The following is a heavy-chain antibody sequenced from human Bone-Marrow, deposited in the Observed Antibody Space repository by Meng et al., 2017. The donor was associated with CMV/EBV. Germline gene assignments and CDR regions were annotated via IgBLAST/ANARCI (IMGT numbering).Heavy chain of an antibody. Sequence: SGCTFSSYAMSWVRHAPGKGLEWVSAISGSGGSTYYADSVKGRFTISRDNSKNTLYLQMNSLRAEDTAVYYCAKVMHDSSGYYYFDYWGQGTLVTVSS. J-gene: IGHJ4*02. D-gene: IGHD3-22*01. CDR3: AKVMHDSSGYYYFDY. CDR1: GCTFSSYA. V-gene: IGHV3-23*01. CDR2: ISGSGGST.